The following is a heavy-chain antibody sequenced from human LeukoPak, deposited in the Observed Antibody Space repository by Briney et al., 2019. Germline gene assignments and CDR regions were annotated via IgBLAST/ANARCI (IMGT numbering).Heavy chain of an antibody. V-gene: IGHV1-2*02. CDR2: INPNTGGT. J-gene: IGHJ4*02. Sequence: ASVKVSCKTSGYTFTGYYMHWVRQAPGQGLEWMGWINPNTGGTNYAQKFQGKVTMTSDTSISTAYMELSSLKSDDTAMYYCARAPMIVVVFPPRLDFWGQGTLVTVSS. CDR3: ARAPMIVVVFPPRLDF. D-gene: IGHD3-22*01. CDR1: GYTFTGYY.